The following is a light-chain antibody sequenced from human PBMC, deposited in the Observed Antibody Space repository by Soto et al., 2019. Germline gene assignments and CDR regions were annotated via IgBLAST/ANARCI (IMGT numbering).Light chain of an antibody. J-gene: IGLJ1*01. CDR1: NRYVCGYTY. CDR3: SSYTTSSLYV. CDR2: DVS. V-gene: IGLV2-14*01. Sequence: QSVLTQPASVSGAPRQSRTISCSEKNRYVCGYTYVSWYQQHPCKAPKLLIYDVSYLPSGISNRFSGPKSDNTASLTISGLQAEDEADYYCSSYTTSSLYVFGTGTKVTVL.